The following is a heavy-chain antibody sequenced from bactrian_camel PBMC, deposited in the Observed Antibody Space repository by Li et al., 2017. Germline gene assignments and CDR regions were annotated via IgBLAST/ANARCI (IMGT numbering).Heavy chain of an antibody. D-gene: IGHD3*01. V-gene: IGHV3S54*01. CDR1: RYTFRRNC. Sequence: HVQLVESGGGSVQAGGSLRLSCAASRYTFRRNCMGWFRQAPGKEREAVAHINTEVGSTSYADSVKGRFTISQDNAKDTLYLQMNSLLPEDTATYYCAATRGISGCYSASWRSESGMNYWGKGTQVTVS. J-gene: IGHJ7*01. CDR2: INTEVGST.